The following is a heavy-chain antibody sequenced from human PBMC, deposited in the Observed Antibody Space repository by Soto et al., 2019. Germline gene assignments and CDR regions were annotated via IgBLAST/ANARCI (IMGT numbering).Heavy chain of an antibody. CDR1: GGSFSGYY. J-gene: IGHJ6*02. Sequence: SETLSLTCAVYGGSFSGYYWSWIRQPPGKGLEWIGEINHSGSTNYNPSLKSRVTISVDTSKNQFSLKLSSVTAADTAVYYCVRGRIVVVPAARGFYYYYGMDVWGQGTTVTVSS. CDR2: INHSGST. CDR3: VRGRIVVVPAARGFYYYYGMDV. D-gene: IGHD2-2*01. V-gene: IGHV4-34*01.